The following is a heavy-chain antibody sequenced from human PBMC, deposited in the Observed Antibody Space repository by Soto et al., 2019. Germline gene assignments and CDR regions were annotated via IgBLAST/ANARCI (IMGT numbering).Heavy chain of an antibody. D-gene: IGHD3-10*01. CDR2: INPGNGNT. V-gene: IGHV1-3*01. Sequence: ASVKVSCKASGYTFTSYGMNWVRQAPGRGLEWMGWINPGNGNTKYSQKFQGRVIIERDTSASTAYMELSSLRSDDTAVYYCARGRGFGELLEYYYYYSGMDVWGQGTTVTVYS. CDR3: ARGRGFGELLEYYYYYSGMDV. J-gene: IGHJ6*02. CDR1: GYTFTSYG.